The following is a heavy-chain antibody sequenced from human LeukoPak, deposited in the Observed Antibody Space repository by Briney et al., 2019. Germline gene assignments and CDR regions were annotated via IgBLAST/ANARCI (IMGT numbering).Heavy chain of an antibody. CDR2: IWYDGSNK. D-gene: IGHD2-2*01. J-gene: IGHJ4*02. Sequence: GGSLRLSCAASEFGFSTYGMHWLRQAPSKGLEWVAVIWYDGSNKFYADSVKGRFTISRDNSKNKLYMQKNSLSPEDTAVSSGERDGDMGVAGFARTFDYWGQGTLVTVSS. CDR3: ERDGDMGVAGFARTFDY. V-gene: IGHV3-33*01. CDR1: EFGFSTYG.